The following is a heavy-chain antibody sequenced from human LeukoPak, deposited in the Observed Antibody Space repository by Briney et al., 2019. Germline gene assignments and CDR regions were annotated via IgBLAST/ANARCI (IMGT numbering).Heavy chain of an antibody. CDR2: SFNSGST. CDR3: ARVKFVNYYDSSGQGFDY. Sequence: PSETLSLTCTVSGGSISSYYWSWIRQPPGKGLEWIGYSFNSGSTSYNPSLKSRVTISIDTSKNQFSLKLSSVTAADTAVYYCARVKFVNYYDSSGQGFDYWGQGTLVTVSS. CDR1: GGSISSYY. J-gene: IGHJ4*02. D-gene: IGHD3-22*01. V-gene: IGHV4-59*01.